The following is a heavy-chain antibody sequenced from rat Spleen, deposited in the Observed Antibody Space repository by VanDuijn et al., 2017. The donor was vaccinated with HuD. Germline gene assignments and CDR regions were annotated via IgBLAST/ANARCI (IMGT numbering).Heavy chain of an antibody. Sequence: EVQLVESGGGLVQPGRSMKLSCAASGFTFSDYYMAWVRQAPKQGLEWVASISYEGSSTYYGDSVKGRFTISRDNAKSTLYLQMNSLRSEDTATYYCARHIATDWYFDFWGPGTMVTVSS. CDR2: ISYEGSST. V-gene: IGHV5-22*01. CDR1: GFTFSDYY. D-gene: IGHD1-3*01. J-gene: IGHJ1*01. CDR3: ARHIATDWYFDF.